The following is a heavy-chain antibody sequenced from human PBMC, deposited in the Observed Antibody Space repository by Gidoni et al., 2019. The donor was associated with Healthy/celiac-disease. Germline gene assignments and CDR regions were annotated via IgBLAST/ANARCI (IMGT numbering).Heavy chain of an antibody. CDR3: ARDLNYSNYGFDY. CDR1: GFTFSSYA. V-gene: IGHV3-30-3*01. Sequence: QVQLVESGGGVVQPVRSLRLSCAASGFTFSSYAMHWVRQAPGKGLEWVAVISYDGSNKYYADSVKGRFTISRDNSKNTLYLQMNSLRAEDTAVYYCARDLNYSNYGFDYWGQGTLVTVSS. D-gene: IGHD4-4*01. J-gene: IGHJ4*02. CDR2: ISYDGSNK.